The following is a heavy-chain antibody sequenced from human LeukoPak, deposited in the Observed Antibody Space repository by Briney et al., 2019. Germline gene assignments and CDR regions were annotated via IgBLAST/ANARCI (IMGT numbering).Heavy chain of an antibody. Sequence: SETLSLTCAVYGGPFSGYYWSWIRQPPGKGLEWIGEINHSGSTNYNPSLKSRVTISVDTSKNQFSLKLSSVTAADTAVYYCARVSRDGDTGYYGMDVWGQGTTVTVSS. D-gene: IGHD4-17*01. CDR3: ARVSRDGDTGYYGMDV. V-gene: IGHV4-34*01. J-gene: IGHJ6*02. CDR1: GGPFSGYY. CDR2: INHSGST.